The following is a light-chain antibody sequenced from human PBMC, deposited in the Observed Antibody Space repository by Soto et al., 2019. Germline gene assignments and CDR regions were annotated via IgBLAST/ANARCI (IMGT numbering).Light chain of an antibody. CDR3: RQRSNWSPFT. V-gene: IGKV3-11*01. CDR1: QSVSSY. J-gene: IGKJ3*01. Sequence: ILLTQSPCTLSFSTGERATLSCRASQSVSSYLAWYQQKPGQAPRLLIYDASNRATGIPARFSGSGSGTDFTLTISSLVHADFAVYYCRQRSNWSPFTFGPGTKVDIK. CDR2: DAS.